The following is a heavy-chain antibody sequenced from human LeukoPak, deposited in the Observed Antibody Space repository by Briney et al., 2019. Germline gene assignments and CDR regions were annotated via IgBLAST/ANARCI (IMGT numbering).Heavy chain of an antibody. V-gene: IGHV4-59*12. D-gene: IGHD3-9*01. CDR2: IYYSGST. Sequence: PSETLSLTCTVSGGSISSYYWSWIRQPPGKGLEWIGYIYYSGSTYYNPSLKSRVTISVDTSKNQFSLKLSSVTAADTAVYYCARRYYDILTGYGFDYWGQGTLVTVSS. CDR1: GGSISSYY. J-gene: IGHJ4*02. CDR3: ARRYYDILTGYGFDY.